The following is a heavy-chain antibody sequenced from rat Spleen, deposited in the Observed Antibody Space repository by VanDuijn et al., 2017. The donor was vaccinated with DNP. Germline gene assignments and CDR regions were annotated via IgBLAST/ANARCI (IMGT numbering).Heavy chain of an antibody. CDR1: GLNFSAYW. CDR3: ATFEGRDA. V-gene: IGHV4-2*01. D-gene: IGHD1-11*01. Sequence: EVKLVESGGGLVQPGRSLKISCEASGLNFSAYWMGWVRQAPGRGLEWIGEINKDSSRINYIPSLKDKFTISRDNAQNTLFLRMSKLGSEDTATYYCATFEGRDAWGQGTSVTVSS. J-gene: IGHJ4*01. CDR2: INKDSSRI.